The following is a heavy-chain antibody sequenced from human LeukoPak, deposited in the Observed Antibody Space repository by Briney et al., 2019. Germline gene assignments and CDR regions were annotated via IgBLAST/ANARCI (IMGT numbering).Heavy chain of an antibody. J-gene: IGHJ4*02. V-gene: IGHV1-58*01. CDR3: TASYYDSSGYLYFYY. CDR2: IVVGSGNT. Sequence: ASVTVSCKASGFTFTSSVVQWGRQARGQRLEWIGWIVVGSGNTNYAQKFQERVTITRDMSTSTAYMELSSLRSEDTAVYYVTASYYDSSGYLYFYYWGQGTLVTVSS. D-gene: IGHD3-22*01. CDR1: GFTFTSSV.